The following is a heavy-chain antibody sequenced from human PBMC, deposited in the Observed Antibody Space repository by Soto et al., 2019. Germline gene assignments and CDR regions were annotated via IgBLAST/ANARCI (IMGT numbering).Heavy chain of an antibody. CDR1: GGSISSFF. CDR3: ARGPSTSSIGTFDI. Sequence: SETLSLTCSVSGGSISSFFWNWIRQPAGKGLEWIGRIYRNGHTDYSPSLNSRVTMSVDTSKHQFSLQLSSVTAADTARYYCARGPSTSSIGTFDIWGQGTMVTVSS. J-gene: IGHJ3*02. D-gene: IGHD6-6*01. CDR2: IYRNGHT. V-gene: IGHV4-4*07.